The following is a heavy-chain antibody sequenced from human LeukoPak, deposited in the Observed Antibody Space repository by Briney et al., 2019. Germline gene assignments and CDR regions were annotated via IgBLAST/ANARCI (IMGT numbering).Heavy chain of an antibody. CDR2: IYYSWST. Sequence: SDTLSLTYTVSCGSISSYYWRGIRQPPGKGLEWIGYIYYSWSTNYNPSLKSRVTISVDTSKNQFSLKLSSVTAADTAVYYCARVSPKGYYDSSGYYNWFDPWGQETLLSVSS. CDR1: CGSISSYY. V-gene: IGHV4-59*07. CDR3: ARVSPKGYYDSSGYYNWFDP. D-gene: IGHD3-22*01. J-gene: IGHJ5*02.